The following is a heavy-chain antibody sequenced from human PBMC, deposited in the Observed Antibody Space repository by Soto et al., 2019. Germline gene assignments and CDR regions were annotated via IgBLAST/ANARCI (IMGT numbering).Heavy chain of an antibody. CDR3: TTDSTQTFCDGGPCYSLQTKIHDS. D-gene: IGHD2-21*01. CDR1: GFTFSNGW. V-gene: IGHV3-15*01. J-gene: IGHJ4*02. CDR2: IKSRTAGGTA. Sequence: EVQLVESGGGLVKPGGSLRLSCAASGFTFSNGWMSWVRQAPGKGLEWVGRIKSRTAGGTADYSAPVKGRFTISRDDSKDTLYLQLNSLQTEDTAVYYCTTDSTQTFCDGGPCYSLQTKIHDSLGQGTLVTVSS.